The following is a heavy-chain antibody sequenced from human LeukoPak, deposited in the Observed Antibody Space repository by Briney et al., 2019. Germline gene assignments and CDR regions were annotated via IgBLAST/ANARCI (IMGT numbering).Heavy chain of an antibody. CDR2: ISSSSSYI. Sequence: GGSLRLSCAASGFTFSSYSMNWVRQAPGKGLEWVSSISSSSSYIYYADSVKGRFTISRDNAKNSLYLQMNSLRAEDTAVYYCASNYDSSNYYGFDYSGEGTLVTVSS. D-gene: IGHD3-22*01. CDR1: GFTFSSYS. CDR3: ASNYDSSNYYGFDY. J-gene: IGHJ4*02. V-gene: IGHV3-21*01.